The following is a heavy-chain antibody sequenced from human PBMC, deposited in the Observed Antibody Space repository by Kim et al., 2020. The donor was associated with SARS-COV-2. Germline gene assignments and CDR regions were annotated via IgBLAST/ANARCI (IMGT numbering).Heavy chain of an antibody. CDR2: GGTM. V-gene: IGHV3-53*01. Sequence: GGTMDYADSVKGRFTMSKDTSKTLFYLQMHALRAEDTALYYCARGGIGDWSQGTLVTVSS. J-gene: IGHJ4*02. D-gene: IGHD3-16*01. CDR3: ARGGIGD.